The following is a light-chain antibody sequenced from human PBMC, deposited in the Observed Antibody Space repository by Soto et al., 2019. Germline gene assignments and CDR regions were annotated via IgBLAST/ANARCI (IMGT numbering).Light chain of an antibody. J-gene: IGKJ1*01. CDR2: GAS. Sequence: EIVLTQSPITVSCWAVEIATLSCRASQTVSSYLLWYQQKPGQAPRLLIYGASTRATGIPARFSGSGSGTEFTLTISSLQSEHFAVYYCQQYNNWPPWTFGQGTKVDIK. CDR3: QQYNNWPPWT. CDR1: QTVSSY. V-gene: IGKV3-15*01.